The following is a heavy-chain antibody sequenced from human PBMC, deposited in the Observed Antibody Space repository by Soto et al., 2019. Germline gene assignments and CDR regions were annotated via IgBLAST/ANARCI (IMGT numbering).Heavy chain of an antibody. J-gene: IGHJ6*02. D-gene: IGHD1-26*01. Sequence: GGSLRLSCAASGFTVSSNYMSWVRQAPGKGLEWVSVIYSGGSTYYADSVKGRFTISRDNSKNTLYLQMNSLRAEDTAVYYCAREVGAKGPDYYGMDVWGQGTTVTVSS. CDR3: AREVGAKGPDYYGMDV. V-gene: IGHV3-53*01. CDR1: GFTVSSNY. CDR2: IYSGGST.